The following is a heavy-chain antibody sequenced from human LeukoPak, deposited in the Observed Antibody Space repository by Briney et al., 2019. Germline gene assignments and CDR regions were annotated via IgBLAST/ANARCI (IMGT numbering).Heavy chain of an antibody. V-gene: IGHV3-30*18. CDR3: AKERGSSGYFDY. J-gene: IGHJ4*02. Sequence: GGSLRLSCAASGFTFSSYGMHWVRQAPGEGLEWVAVISYDGSNKYYADSVKGRFTISRDNSKNSLYLQMNSLRTEDTALYYCAKERGSSGYFDYWGQGTLVTVSS. CDR1: GFTFSSYG. D-gene: IGHD6-6*01. CDR2: ISYDGSNK.